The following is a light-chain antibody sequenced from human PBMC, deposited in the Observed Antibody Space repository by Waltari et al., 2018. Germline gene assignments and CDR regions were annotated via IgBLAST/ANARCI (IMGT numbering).Light chain of an antibody. CDR1: SSDVGGYHY. CDR2: EVN. V-gene: IGLV2-11*01. Sequence: QSALTQPRSVSGSPGQSVTISCTGTSSDVGGYHYVSWYQQHPGEGPKLLIYEVNKRPSGVPVRFSGSKSGNTASLTISGLRTEDEADYYCFSHAGGPRIFGGGTKLTVL. CDR3: FSHAGGPRI. J-gene: IGLJ2*01.